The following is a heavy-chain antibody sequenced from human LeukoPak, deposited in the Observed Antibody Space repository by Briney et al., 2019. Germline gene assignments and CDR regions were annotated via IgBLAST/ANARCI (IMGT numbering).Heavy chain of an antibody. V-gene: IGHV3-23*01. Sequence: PGGSLRLSCAASGFTFSSYAMSWVRQAPGKGLEWVSAISGSGGSTYYADSVKGRFTISRDNSKNTLYLQMNSLRAEDTAVYYCARVGRYDSSGYYYPGAFDIWGQGTVVTVSS. CDR2: ISGSGGST. J-gene: IGHJ3*02. CDR1: GFTFSSYA. D-gene: IGHD3-22*01. CDR3: ARVGRYDSSGYYYPGAFDI.